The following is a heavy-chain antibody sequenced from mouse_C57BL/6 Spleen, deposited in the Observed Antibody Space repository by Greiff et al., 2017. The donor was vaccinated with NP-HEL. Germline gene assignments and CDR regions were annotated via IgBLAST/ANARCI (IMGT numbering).Heavy chain of an antibody. CDR1: GYTFTDYY. D-gene: IGHD1-1*01. Sequence: EVQLQQSGPELVKPGASVKISCKASGYTFTDYYMNWVKQSHGKSLEWIGDINPNNGGTSYNQKFKGKATLTVDKSSSTAYMELRSLTSEDSAVYYCARIFPYYYGSSRGFAYWGQGTLVTVSA. CDR3: ARIFPYYYGSSRGFAY. J-gene: IGHJ3*01. V-gene: IGHV1-26*01. CDR2: INPNNGGT.